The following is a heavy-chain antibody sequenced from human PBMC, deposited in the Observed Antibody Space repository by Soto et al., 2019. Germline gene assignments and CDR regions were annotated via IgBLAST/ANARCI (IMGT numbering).Heavy chain of an antibody. V-gene: IGHV3-23*01. CDR3: ATHGWDL. CDR1: GFTFSRSD. J-gene: IGHJ5*02. Sequence: EVQLLESGGGLVQPGGSLRLSCAASGFTFSRSDMSWVRQTPGKGLEWVSAINGGRALYGDSVEGRFTVSRDNSKNTLYLQMTSLRVEVTAIYYCATHGWDLWGQGTLVTVSS. D-gene: IGHD6-19*01. CDR2: INGGRA.